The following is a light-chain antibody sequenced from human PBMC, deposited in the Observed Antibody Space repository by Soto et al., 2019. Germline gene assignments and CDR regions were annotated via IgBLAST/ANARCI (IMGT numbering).Light chain of an antibody. Sequence: QSVLAQPASVSGSPGQSITLSCSGTSSDVGGYHFVSWYQQHPGKAPNLIIYEVSNRPSGVSDRFSGSKSGNTASLTISGLQAEEEADYYCYSYTTTSTYVFGTGTKVTVL. J-gene: IGLJ1*01. V-gene: IGLV2-14*01. CDR3: YSYTTTSTYV. CDR2: EVS. CDR1: SSDVGGYHF.